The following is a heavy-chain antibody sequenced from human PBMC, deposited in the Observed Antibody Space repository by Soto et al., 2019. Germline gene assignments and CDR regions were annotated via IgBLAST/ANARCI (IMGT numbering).Heavy chain of an antibody. Sequence: EVQLLESGGGLVQPGGSLRLSCAASGFTFSSYAMSWVRQAPGKGLEWVSDITGSGGYTFYADSVTGRFTISRDNSKNTLSLQMSSLRAEDTAVYYCAKERYYDILTGPENYYYHYGMDVWGQGTTVTVSS. CDR3: AKERYYDILTGPENYYYHYGMDV. CDR1: GFTFSSYA. D-gene: IGHD3-9*01. J-gene: IGHJ6*02. V-gene: IGHV3-23*01. CDR2: ITGSGGYT.